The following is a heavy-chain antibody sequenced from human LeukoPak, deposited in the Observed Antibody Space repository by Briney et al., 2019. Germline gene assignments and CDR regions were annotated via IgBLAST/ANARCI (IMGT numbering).Heavy chain of an antibody. CDR1: GGSFSGYY. V-gene: IGHV4-34*01. CDR3: ARGRYGDYESNYYFDY. J-gene: IGHJ4*02. Sequence: SETLSLTCAVYGGSFSGYYWSWIRQPPGKGLEWIGEINHSGSTNYNPSLKGRVTISVDTSKNQFSLKLSSVTAADTAVYYCARGRYGDYESNYYFDYWGQGTLVTVSS. CDR2: INHSGST. D-gene: IGHD4-17*01.